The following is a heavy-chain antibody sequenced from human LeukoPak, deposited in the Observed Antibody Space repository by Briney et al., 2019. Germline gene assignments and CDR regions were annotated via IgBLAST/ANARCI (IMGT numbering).Heavy chain of an antibody. V-gene: IGHV3-48*04. CDR2: ISSSGSTI. CDR3: ARGASVVAGSDNAFDI. Sequence: HPGGSLRLSCAASGFTFSSYAMSWVRQAPGKGLEWVSYISSSGSTIYYADSVKGRFTISRDNAKKSVHLQMNSLRAEDTAVYYCARGASVVAGSDNAFDIWGQGTMVTVSS. CDR1: GFTFSSYA. D-gene: IGHD6-19*01. J-gene: IGHJ3*02.